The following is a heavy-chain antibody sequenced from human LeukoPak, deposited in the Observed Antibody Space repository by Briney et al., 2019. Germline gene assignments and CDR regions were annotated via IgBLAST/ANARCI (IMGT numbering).Heavy chain of an antibody. J-gene: IGHJ6*02. CDR3: ARDSTTVTPIDHGMDV. D-gene: IGHD4-11*01. V-gene: IGHV4-4*07. CDR2: IYTSGST. CDR1: GCTFSSYY. Sequence: SESLSLTCTASGCTFSSYYMRWIRQPAGKGLEWIGRIYTSGSTNYNPSLKSRVTMSVDTYKNQFSLKLSSVTAADTAVYYCARDSTTVTPIDHGMDVWGQGTTVTVSS.